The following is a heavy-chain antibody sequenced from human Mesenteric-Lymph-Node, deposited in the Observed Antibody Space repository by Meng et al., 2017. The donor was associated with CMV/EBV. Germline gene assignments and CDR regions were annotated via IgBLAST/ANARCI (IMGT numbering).Heavy chain of an antibody. CDR1: GFTFTNFA. CDR3: ARVGGCHSPTCYSKYCGGDCNYDAFTI. V-gene: IGHV3-30*04. J-gene: IGHJ3*02. D-gene: IGHD2-21*01. CDR2: ISYDGNNK. Sequence: GESLKISCTASGFTFTNFAIHWVRQAPGKGLEWVAVISYDGNNKAYTDSVKGRFTISRDNSKNTLYLQMNSLTTEDTALYYCARVGGCHSPTCYSKYCGGDCNYDAFTIWGQGTMVTVSS.